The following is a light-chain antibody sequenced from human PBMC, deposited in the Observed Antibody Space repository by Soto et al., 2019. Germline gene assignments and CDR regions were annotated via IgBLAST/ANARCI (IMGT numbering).Light chain of an antibody. J-gene: IGLJ2*01. CDR2: RND. V-gene: IGLV1-47*01. Sequence: QSVLTQPPSASATPGQRVTISCSGSSSNIGINYVYWYQHLPGTAPKLLIYRNDQRPSGVPDRFSGSMSGTAASLAIGGLRSEDEADYYCAAWDDSLSGVVFGGGTKVTVL. CDR1: SSNIGINY. CDR3: AAWDDSLSGVV.